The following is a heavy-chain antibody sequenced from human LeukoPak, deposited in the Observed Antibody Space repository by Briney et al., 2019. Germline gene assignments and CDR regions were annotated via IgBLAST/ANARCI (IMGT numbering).Heavy chain of an antibody. CDR1: GGTFSSYA. CDR3: ASGYCSTTRCYRIDY. V-gene: IGHV1-69*04. Sequence: EASVKVSCKASGGTFSSYAISWVRQAPGQGLEWMGRIIPILGIANYAQKFQGRVTITADKSTSTAYMELSSLRSEDTAVYYCASGYCSTTRCYRIDYCGQRTPVTVSS. J-gene: IGHJ4*02. D-gene: IGHD2-2*01. CDR2: IIPILGIA.